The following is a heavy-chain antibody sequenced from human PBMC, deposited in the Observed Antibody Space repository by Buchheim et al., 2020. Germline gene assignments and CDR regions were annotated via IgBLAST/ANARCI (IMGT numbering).Heavy chain of an antibody. V-gene: IGHV4-31*03. D-gene: IGHD3-10*01. Sequence: QVQLQESGPGLVKPSQTLSLTCTVSGGSISSGGYYWTWIRQHPGKGLEWIGYIYYSGSTYYNPSLKSRVTLSVDTSKNQFSLKLSSVTAADTAVYYCARAFSAKVLLWFGELDYFDYWGQGTL. CDR2: IYYSGST. CDR3: ARAFSAKVLLWFGELDYFDY. J-gene: IGHJ4*02. CDR1: GGSISSGGYY.